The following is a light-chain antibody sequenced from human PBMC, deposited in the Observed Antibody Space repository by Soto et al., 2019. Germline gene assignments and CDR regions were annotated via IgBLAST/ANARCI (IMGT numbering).Light chain of an antibody. V-gene: IGKV3-20*01. CDR3: QHYGSSPGLT. CDR1: QSVSSDY. Sequence: EIVLTQSPGTLSLSLGERATLSCRASQSVSSDYVAWYRQKPGQVPTVLIYRASTRATGIPDRFSGSGSGTDFTLTISRLESEDSAVYYCQHYGSSPGLTFGGGTKVDIK. CDR2: RAS. J-gene: IGKJ4*01.